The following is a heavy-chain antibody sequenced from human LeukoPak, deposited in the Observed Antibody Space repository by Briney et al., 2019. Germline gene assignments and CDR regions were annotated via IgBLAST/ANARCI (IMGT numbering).Heavy chain of an antibody. V-gene: IGHV4-30-4*08. J-gene: IGHJ4*02. CDR2: IYYSGST. D-gene: IGHD2-2*02. CDR3: ARDPKGYCSSTSCYTPNY. CDR1: GGSISSGDHY. Sequence: SQTPSLTCTVSGGSISSGDHYWSWIRQPPGKGLEWIGYIYYSGSTYYNPSLKSRVTISVDTSKNQFSLKLSSVTAADTAVYYCARDPKGYCSSTSCYTPNYWGQGTLVTVSS.